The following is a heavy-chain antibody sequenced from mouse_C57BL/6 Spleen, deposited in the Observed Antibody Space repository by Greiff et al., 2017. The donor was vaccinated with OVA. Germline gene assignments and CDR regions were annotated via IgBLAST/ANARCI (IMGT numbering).Heavy chain of an antibody. J-gene: IGHJ1*03. CDR3: ARRSVITTVVAPYWYFDV. CDR2: INPSTGGT. V-gene: IGHV1-42*01. D-gene: IGHD1-1*01. CDR1: GYSFTGYY. Sequence: EVQLQHSGPELVKPGASVKISCKASGYSFTGYYMNWVKQSPEKSLEWIGEINPSTGGTTYNQKFKAKATLTVDKSSSTAYMQLKSLTSEDSAVYYCARRSVITTVVAPYWYFDVWGTGTTVTVSS.